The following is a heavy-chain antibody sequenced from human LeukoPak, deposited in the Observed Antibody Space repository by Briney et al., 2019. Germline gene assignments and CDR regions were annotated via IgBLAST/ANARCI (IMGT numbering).Heavy chain of an antibody. CDR1: GGSISSGGYY. CDR2: IYHSGST. CDR3: ARGTVGATDFDY. D-gene: IGHD1-26*01. V-gene: IGHV4-30-2*01. Sequence: ASQTLSLTCTVSGGSISSGGYYWSWIRQPPGKGLEWIGYIYHSGSTYYSPSLKSRVTISVDTSKNQFSLKLSSVTAADTAVYYCARGTVGATDFDYWGQGTLVTVSS. J-gene: IGHJ4*02.